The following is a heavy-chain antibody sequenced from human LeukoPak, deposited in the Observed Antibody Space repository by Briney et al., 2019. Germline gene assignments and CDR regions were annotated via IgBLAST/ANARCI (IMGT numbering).Heavy chain of an antibody. CDR1: GGSFSGYY. Sequence: SETLSLTCAVYGGSFSGYYWSWIRQPPGKGLEWIGEINHSGSTNYNPSLKSRVTISVDTSKNQFSLKLSSVTAADTAVYYCGRVDTAMVTSDFDYWGKEPWSPSPQ. CDR3: GRVDTAMVTSDFDY. D-gene: IGHD5-18*01. V-gene: IGHV4-34*01. CDR2: INHSGST. J-gene: IGHJ4*01.